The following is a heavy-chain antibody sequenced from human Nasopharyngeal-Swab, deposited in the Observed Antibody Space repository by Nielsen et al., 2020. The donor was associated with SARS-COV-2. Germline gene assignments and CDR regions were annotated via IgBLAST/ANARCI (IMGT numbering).Heavy chain of an antibody. V-gene: IGHV3-23*01. J-gene: IGHJ6*03. Sequence: GESLKISCAASGFSFSNYGMHWVRQAPGKGLEWVSAISGSGANTYYAGSVKGRFAISRDHSKNTLYLQMNSLRAEDTAVYYCAKDVVSTWYYFYYMDVWGKGTTVTVSS. CDR3: AKDVVSTWYYFYYMDV. CDR1: GFSFSNYG. CDR2: ISGSGANT.